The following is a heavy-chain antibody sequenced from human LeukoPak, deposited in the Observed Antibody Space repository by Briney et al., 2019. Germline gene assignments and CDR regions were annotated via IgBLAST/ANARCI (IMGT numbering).Heavy chain of an antibody. CDR1: GYSISSGYY. D-gene: IGHD1-26*01. CDR3: AREGVGAIIDY. J-gene: IGHJ4*02. Sequence: SETLSLTCTVSGYSISSGYYWGWIRQPPGKGLEWIGSIYHSGSTYYNLSLKSRVTILVDTSKNQFSLKLSSVTAADTAVYYCAREGVGAIIDYWGQGTLVTVSS. V-gene: IGHV4-38-2*02. CDR2: IYHSGST.